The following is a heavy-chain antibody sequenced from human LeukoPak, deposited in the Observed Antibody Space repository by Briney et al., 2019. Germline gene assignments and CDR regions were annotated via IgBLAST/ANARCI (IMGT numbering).Heavy chain of an antibody. D-gene: IGHD3-3*01. CDR1: GFTFSSYK. CDR3: AREACLEWLLLPGCFDL. Sequence: GGSLRLSCAASGFTFSSYKMNWVRQAPGKGLEWVSYISSSGSTIYYADSVKGRFTISRDNAKNSLYLQMKSLRAEDTAVYYCAREACLEWLLLPGCFDLWGRGTLVTVSS. V-gene: IGHV3-48*03. CDR2: ISSSGSTI. J-gene: IGHJ2*01.